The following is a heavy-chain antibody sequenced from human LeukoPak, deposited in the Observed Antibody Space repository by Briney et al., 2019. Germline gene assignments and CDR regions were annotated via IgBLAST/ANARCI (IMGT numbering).Heavy chain of an antibody. CDR1: GGSISSYY. CDR3: ARAETLAAIYFDF. Sequence: SETLSLTCTVSGGSISSYYWSWIRQPPGKGLEWIGYIYYSGSTNYNPSLKSRVTISLDSSKNQFFLRLTSVTAADTAMYYCARAETLAAIYFDFWGQGSLVTVSS. J-gene: IGHJ4*02. D-gene: IGHD6-25*01. CDR2: IYYSGST. V-gene: IGHV4-59*01.